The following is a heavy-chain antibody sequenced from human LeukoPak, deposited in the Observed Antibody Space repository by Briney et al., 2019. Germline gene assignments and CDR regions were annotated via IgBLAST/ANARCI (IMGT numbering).Heavy chain of an antibody. D-gene: IGHD3-10*01. Sequence: SETLSLTCAVYGGSFSGYYWSWIRQPPGKGLEWIGEINHSGSTNYNPSLKSRVTISVDTSKNQFSLKLSSVTAADTAVYYCARVGRGSGRILDYWGQGTLVTVSS. CDR3: ARVGRGSGRILDY. J-gene: IGHJ4*02. CDR1: GGSFSGYY. CDR2: INHSGST. V-gene: IGHV4-34*01.